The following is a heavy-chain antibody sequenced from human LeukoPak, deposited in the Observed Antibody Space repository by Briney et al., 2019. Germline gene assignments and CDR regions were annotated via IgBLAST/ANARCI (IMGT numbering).Heavy chain of an antibody. CDR1: SGSFNSYY. Sequence: PSETLSLTCAVYSGSFNSYYWAWIRQPPGKGLEWIGEINCSGSTKYSPSLKSRVTMSVDTSKNQFSLKLNSVTAADTAVYYCARPPTGLEEDAFDIWGQGTMVIVSS. J-gene: IGHJ3*02. D-gene: IGHD3-10*01. V-gene: IGHV4-34*01. CDR2: INCSGST. CDR3: ARPPTGLEEDAFDI.